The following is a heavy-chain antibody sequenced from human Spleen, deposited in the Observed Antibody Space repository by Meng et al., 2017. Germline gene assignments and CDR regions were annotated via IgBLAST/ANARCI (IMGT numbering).Heavy chain of an antibody. CDR2: ISAYNGNT. V-gene: IGHV1-18*01. CDR3: ASHSSGWSAHWYFDL. D-gene: IGHD6-19*01. Sequence: ASVKVSCKASGYTFTSYGISWVRQAPGQGLEWMGWISAYNGNTNYAQKLQGRVTMTTDTSTSTAYMELRSLRSDDTAVYYCASHSSGWSAHWYFDLWGRGTLVTVSS. CDR1: GYTFTSYG. J-gene: IGHJ2*01.